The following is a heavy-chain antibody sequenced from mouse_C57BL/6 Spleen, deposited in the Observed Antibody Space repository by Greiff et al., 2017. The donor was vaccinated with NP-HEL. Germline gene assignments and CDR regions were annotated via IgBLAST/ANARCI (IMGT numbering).Heavy chain of an antibody. Sequence: QVQLQQPGAELVKPGASVKLSCKASGYTFTSYWMHWVKQRPGQGLEWIGMIHPNSGSTNYNEKFKSKATLTVDKSSSTAYMQLSSLTSEDSAVYYCARCTTVVATGDYWGQGTTLTVSS. CDR3: ARCTTVVATGDY. D-gene: IGHD1-1*01. V-gene: IGHV1-64*01. CDR2: IHPNSGST. CDR1: GYTFTSYW. J-gene: IGHJ2*01.